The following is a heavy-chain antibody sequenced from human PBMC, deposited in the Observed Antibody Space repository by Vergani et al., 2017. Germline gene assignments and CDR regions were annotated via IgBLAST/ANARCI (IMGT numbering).Heavy chain of an antibody. D-gene: IGHD3-10*01. CDR2: IYYSGST. J-gene: IGHJ4*02. CDR1: GGSISSGGYY. CDR3: ARRGTSWFGGLWSYFDY. Sequence: QVQLQESGPGLVKPSQTLSLTCTVSGGSISSGGYYWSWIRQHPGKGLEWFGYIYYSGSTYYNPSLKSRVTISVDTSKNQFSLKLSSVTAADTAVYYCARRGTSWFGGLWSYFDYWGQGTLVTVSS. V-gene: IGHV4-31*03.